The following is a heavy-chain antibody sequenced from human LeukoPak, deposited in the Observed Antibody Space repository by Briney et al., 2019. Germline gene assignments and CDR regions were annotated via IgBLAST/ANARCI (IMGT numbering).Heavy chain of an antibody. D-gene: IGHD4-17*01. Sequence: SETLSLTCTVSGGSISTYYWSWIRQPPGKGLEWIGYIYYSGSTNYNPSLKSRVTISRDASKNQFSLKLSSVTAADTAVYYCARSTVTTLLYYYYYMDVWGKGTTVTVSS. CDR2: IYYSGST. V-gene: IGHV4-59*01. CDR3: ARSTVTTLLYYYYYMDV. J-gene: IGHJ6*03. CDR1: GGSISTYY.